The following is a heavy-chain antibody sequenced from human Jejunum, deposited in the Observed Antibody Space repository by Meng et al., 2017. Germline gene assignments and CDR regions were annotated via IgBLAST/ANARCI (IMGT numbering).Heavy chain of an antibody. CDR3: ARVQWDLGSDY. CDR1: GLSFSSFE. D-gene: IGHD1-26*01. Sequence: GGSLRLSCAASGLSFSSFEMNWVRQAPGKGLEWVSSISGSGSYIYYADSVKGRFSISRDNAKNSLYLQMNSLRAEDTAVYYCARVQWDLGSDYWGQGTLVTVSS. V-gene: IGHV3-21*01. J-gene: IGHJ4*02. CDR2: ISGSGSYI.